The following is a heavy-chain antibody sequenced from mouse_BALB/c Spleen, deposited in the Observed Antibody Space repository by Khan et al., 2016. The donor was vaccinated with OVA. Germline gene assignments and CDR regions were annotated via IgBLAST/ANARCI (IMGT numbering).Heavy chain of an antibody. Sequence: QVQLQQPGAELVRPGASVKLSCKASGYTFTSYWINWVKQRPGQGLEWIGNIYPSDSYTNYNQKFKDKATLTVDKSSSTAYMQLSSPTSEDSAVYYCTRSLLLRKYYYAMDYWGQGTSVTVSS. V-gene: IGHV1-69*02. CDR1: GYTFTSYW. D-gene: IGHD1-1*01. CDR3: TRSLLLRKYYYAMDY. CDR2: IYPSDSYT. J-gene: IGHJ4*01.